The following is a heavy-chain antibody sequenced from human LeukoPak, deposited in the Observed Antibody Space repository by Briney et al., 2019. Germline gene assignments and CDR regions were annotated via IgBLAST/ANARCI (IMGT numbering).Heavy chain of an antibody. CDR2: LSGSGRST. CDR1: GFTFSSYA. CDR3: AKGDSGSYYPFDY. V-gene: IGHV3-23*01. D-gene: IGHD3-10*01. Sequence: PGGSLTVSCAASGFTFSSYAMNWVRQAPGKGLEWVSALSGSGRSTYYAGSVKGRFTISRDNSKNTLYLQMNSLRAEDTAVYYCAKGDSGSYYPFDYWGQGTLVTVSS. J-gene: IGHJ4*02.